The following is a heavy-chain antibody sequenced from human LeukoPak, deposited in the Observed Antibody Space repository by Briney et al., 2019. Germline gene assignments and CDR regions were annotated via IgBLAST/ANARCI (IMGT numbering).Heavy chain of an antibody. V-gene: IGHV4-39*01. CDR1: GGSISSSRYY. CDR3: STRNILAWYFDL. D-gene: IGHD3-9*01. Sequence: SETLSLTCTVSGGSISSSRYYWGWIRQPPGKGLEWIGSIYSSGSVYYNPSLKSRVTISLDTSKNQFSPKLSSVTAADTAVYYCSTRNILAWYFDLWGRGTLVTVSS. J-gene: IGHJ2*01. CDR2: IYSSGSV.